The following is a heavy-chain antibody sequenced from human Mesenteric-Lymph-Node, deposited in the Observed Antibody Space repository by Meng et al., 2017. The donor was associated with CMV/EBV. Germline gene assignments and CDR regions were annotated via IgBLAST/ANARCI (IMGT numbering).Heavy chain of an antibody. J-gene: IGHJ6*02. CDR2: IRYDGSNK. D-gene: IGHD2-2*02. Sequence: SCAASGFTFSSYGMHWVRQAPGKGLEWVAFIRYDGSNKYYADSVKGRFTISRDNSKNTPYLQMNSLRAEDTAVYYCAKGILNIVVVPAAIPMGDYYYGMDVWGQGTTVTVSS. CDR1: GFTFSSYG. V-gene: IGHV3-30*02. CDR3: AKGILNIVVVPAAIPMGDYYYGMDV.